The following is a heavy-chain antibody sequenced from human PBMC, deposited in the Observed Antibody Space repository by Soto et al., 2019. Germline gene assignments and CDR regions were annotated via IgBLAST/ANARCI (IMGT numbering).Heavy chain of an antibody. J-gene: IGHJ6*03. V-gene: IGHV3-15*01. CDR3: TTDNRYYAFWSGYYDYYYYYMDV. D-gene: IGHD3-3*01. CDR1: GFTFSNAW. Sequence: EVQLVESGGGLVKPGGSLRLSCAASGFTFSNAWMSWVRQAPGKGLEWVGRIKSKTDGGTTDYAAPVKGRFTISRDDSKNTLYLQMNSLKTEDTAVYYCTTDNRYYAFWSGYYDYYYYYMDVWGKGTTVTVSS. CDR2: IKSKTDGGTT.